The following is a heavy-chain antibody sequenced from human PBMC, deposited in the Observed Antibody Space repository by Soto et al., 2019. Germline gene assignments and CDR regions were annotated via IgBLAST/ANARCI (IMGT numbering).Heavy chain of an antibody. J-gene: IGHJ5*02. CDR2: IYYSGST. D-gene: IGHD6-25*01. V-gene: IGHV4-59*01. CDR3: ARPHGGSSGWDNWFDP. CDR1: GGSISSYY. Sequence: QVQLQESGPGLVKPSETLSLTCTVSGGSISSYYWSWIRQPPGKGLEWIGYIYYSGSTNYNPSLKRRVTLSVDTSKTQSSLKLSSVTAADTAVYYCARPHGGSSGWDNWFDPWGQGTLVTVSS.